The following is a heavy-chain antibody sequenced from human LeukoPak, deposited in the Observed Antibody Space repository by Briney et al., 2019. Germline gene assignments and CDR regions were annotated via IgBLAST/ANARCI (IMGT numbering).Heavy chain of an antibody. CDR1: GGSISSYY. J-gene: IGHJ4*02. V-gene: IGHV4-59*01. D-gene: IGHD6-13*01. CDR2: IYYSGST. Sequence: SETLSLTCAVSGGSISSYYWSWIRQPPWKGLEWIGYIYYSGSTNYNPSLKSRVTISVDTSKNQFSLKLSSVTAADTAVYYCARDVGRQLVSWGQGTLVTVSS. CDR3: ARDVGRQLVS.